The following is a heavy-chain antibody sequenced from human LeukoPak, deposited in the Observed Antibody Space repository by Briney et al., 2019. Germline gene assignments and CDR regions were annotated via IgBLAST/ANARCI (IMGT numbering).Heavy chain of an antibody. J-gene: IGHJ5*02. Sequence: GASVKVSCKASGGTFSSYTISWVRQAPGQGLEWMGRIIPIPGIANYAQKFQGRVTITADKSTSTAYMELSSLRSEDTAVYYCARDGSVVVAASWFDPWGQGTLVTASS. D-gene: IGHD2-15*01. V-gene: IGHV1-69*04. CDR2: IIPIPGIA. CDR1: GGTFSSYT. CDR3: ARDGSVVVAASWFDP.